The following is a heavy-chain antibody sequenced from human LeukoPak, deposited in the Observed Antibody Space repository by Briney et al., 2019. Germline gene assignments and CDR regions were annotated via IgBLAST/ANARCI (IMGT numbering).Heavy chain of an antibody. Sequence: SETLSLTCTVSGGSISSYYWSWIRQPPGQGLEWMGYIYYSGSTNYNPSLKRRVTISVDTSKNQFSLKLSSVTAPDTAVYYCARVSEAVAGTGWFDTWGQGTLVTVSS. J-gene: IGHJ5*02. CDR3: ARVSEAVAGTGWFDT. V-gene: IGHV4-59*01. CDR2: IYYSGST. CDR1: GGSISSYY. D-gene: IGHD6-19*01.